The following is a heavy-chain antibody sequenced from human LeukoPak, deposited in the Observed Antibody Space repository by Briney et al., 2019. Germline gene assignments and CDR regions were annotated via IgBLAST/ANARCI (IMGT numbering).Heavy chain of an antibody. J-gene: IGHJ6*03. CDR2: IFTSGIT. CDR3: ARESSGNYYNPLGYMDV. V-gene: IGHV4-4*07. D-gene: IGHD3-10*01. CDR1: GGSISIYY. Sequence: SETLSLICTVSGGSISIYYWNWIRQPAGKGLEWIGRIFTSGITNYDPSLKSRVTMSVDTSKNQFSLNLSSVTAADTAVYYCARESSGNYYNPLGYMDVWGKGTTVTVSS.